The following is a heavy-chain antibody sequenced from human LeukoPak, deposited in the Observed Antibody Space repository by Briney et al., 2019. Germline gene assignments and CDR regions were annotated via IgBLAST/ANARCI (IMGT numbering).Heavy chain of an antibody. J-gene: IGHJ4*02. V-gene: IGHV3-13*01. D-gene: IGHD6-13*01. Sequence: GGSLRLSGAASGFTFSSYDMHWVRQATGKGLEWVSAIGTAGDTYYPGSVKGRFTISRENAKNSLYLQMNSLRAGDTAVYYCARGHGGSSWYGGYFDYWGQGTLVTVSS. CDR1: GFTFSSYD. CDR2: IGTAGDT. CDR3: ARGHGGSSWYGGYFDY.